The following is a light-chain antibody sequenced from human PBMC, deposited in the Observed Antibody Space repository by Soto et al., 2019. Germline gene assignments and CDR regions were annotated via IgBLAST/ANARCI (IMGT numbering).Light chain of an antibody. J-gene: IGLJ2*01. V-gene: IGLV2-23*01. CDR1: SSDVGSYNL. CDR2: EDY. Sequence: QSALTQPASVSGSPGQSITISCTGTSSDVGSYNLVSWYQRHPDKAPKLMIFEDYKRPSGVSNRFSGSKSGNTASLTISGLQAEDEADYYCWSYAGSSTYVIFGGGTKLTVL. CDR3: WSYAGSSTYVI.